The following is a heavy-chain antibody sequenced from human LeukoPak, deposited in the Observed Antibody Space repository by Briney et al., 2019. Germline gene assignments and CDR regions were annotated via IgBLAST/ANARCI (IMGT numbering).Heavy chain of an antibody. CDR2: IKQDGSEK. CDR1: GFTFSSYS. V-gene: IGHV3-7*01. D-gene: IGHD3-10*01. Sequence: GGSLRLSCAASGFTFSSYSMNWVRQAPGKGLEWVANIKQDGSEKYYVDSVKGRFAISRDNAKNSLYLQMNSLRAEDTAVYYCARERGRSPDYWGQGTLVTVSS. CDR3: ARERGRSPDY. J-gene: IGHJ4*02.